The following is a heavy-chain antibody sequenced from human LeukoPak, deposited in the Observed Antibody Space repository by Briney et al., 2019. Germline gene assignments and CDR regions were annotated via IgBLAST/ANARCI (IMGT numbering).Heavy chain of an antibody. CDR2: LSNDGNNY. CDR1: GFTFSENN. D-gene: IGHD5-12*01. Sequence: GMSLRLSCAASGFTFSENNVHWVRRAPGKGLEWVALLSNDGNNYAYADSVKGRFTLSGDKSKTTLYLQMNSLRAEDTAVYYCARDRSGFYSVDYWGQGTLVTVSS. J-gene: IGHJ4*02. CDR3: ARDRSGFYSVDY. V-gene: IGHV3-30-3*01.